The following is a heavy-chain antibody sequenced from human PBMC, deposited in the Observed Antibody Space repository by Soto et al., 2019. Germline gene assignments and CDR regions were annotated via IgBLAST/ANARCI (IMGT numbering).Heavy chain of an antibody. D-gene: IGHD5-12*01. Sequence: PSETLSLTCAVYGGSFSGYYWSWIRQPPGKGLEWIGEINHSGSTNYNPSLKSRVTISVDTSKNQFSLKLSSVTAADTAVYYCASTKRGYSGYDPAGNWFDPWGQGTLVTVS. CDR1: GGSFSGYY. J-gene: IGHJ5*02. CDR3: ASTKRGYSGYDPAGNWFDP. V-gene: IGHV4-34*01. CDR2: INHSGST.